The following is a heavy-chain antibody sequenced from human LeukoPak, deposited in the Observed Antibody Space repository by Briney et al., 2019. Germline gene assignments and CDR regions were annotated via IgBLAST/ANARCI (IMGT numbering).Heavy chain of an antibody. J-gene: IGHJ6*03. CDR2: ISSSSSYI. V-gene: IGHV3-21*01. CDR1: GFTFSSYS. D-gene: IGHD2-15*01. CDR3: ARGMVGVVAAMGSYYYYMDV. Sequence: GGSLRLSCAASGFTFSSYSMNWVRQAPGKGLEWVSSISSSSSYIYYADSVKGRFTISRDNAKNSLYLQMNSLRAEDTAVYYCARGMVGVVAAMGSYYYYMDVWGKGTTVTVSS.